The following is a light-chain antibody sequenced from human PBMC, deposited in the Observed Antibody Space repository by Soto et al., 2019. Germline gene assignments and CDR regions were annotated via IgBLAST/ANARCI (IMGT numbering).Light chain of an antibody. Sequence: DIQMTQSPSSLSASVGDRVTITCLASQDISGWLAWFQQKPGEAPKLLIYGAFSLQSGVPSRFSGSGSGTDFTLTISSLQPEDSATYYCQQANSFPWTFGQGTKVDIK. J-gene: IGKJ1*01. V-gene: IGKV1D-12*01. CDR3: QQANSFPWT. CDR2: GAF. CDR1: QDISGW.